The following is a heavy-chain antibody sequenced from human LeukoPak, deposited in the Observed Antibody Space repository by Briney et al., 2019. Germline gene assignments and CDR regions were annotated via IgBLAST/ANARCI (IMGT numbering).Heavy chain of an antibody. CDR1: RFTFRSYG. CDR2: IRYDGSNK. J-gene: IGHJ3*02. Sequence: GGSLRLSCAASRFTFRSYGMHWVRQAPGKGLEWVAFIRYDGSNKYYADSVKGRFTISRDNSKNTLYLQMNSLRAEDTAVYYCARGGSYLSAFDIWGQGTIVTVSS. CDR3: ARGGSYLSAFDI. V-gene: IGHV3-30*02. D-gene: IGHD1-26*01.